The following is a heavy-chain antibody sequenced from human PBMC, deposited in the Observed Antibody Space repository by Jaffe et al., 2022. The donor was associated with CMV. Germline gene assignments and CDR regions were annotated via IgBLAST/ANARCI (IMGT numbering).Heavy chain of an antibody. D-gene: IGHD3-22*01. J-gene: IGHJ6*02. CDR1: GYTFTGYY. CDR2: INPNSGGT. Sequence: QVQLVQSGAEVKKPGASVKVSCKASGYTFTGYYMHWVRQAPGQGLEWMGWINPNSGGTNYAQKFQGRVTMTRDTSISTAYMELSRLRSDDTAVYYCILNYYDSSGYYGDMDVWGQGTTVTVSS. V-gene: IGHV1-2*02. CDR3: ILNYYDSSGYYGDMDV.